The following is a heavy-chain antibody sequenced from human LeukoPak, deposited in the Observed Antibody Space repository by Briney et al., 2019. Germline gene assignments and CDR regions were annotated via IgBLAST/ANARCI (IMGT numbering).Heavy chain of an antibody. CDR3: ARIVVGHTFDI. D-gene: IGHD2-21*01. J-gene: IGHJ3*02. Sequence: SETLSLTCTVSGGSISSGDYYWSWIRRHPEKGLEWIGYIYHSGGTYENPSLRSCITMSVDTPKNQFSLKLSSVTAADTAVYYCARIVVGHTFDIWGQGTMVTVSS. CDR1: GGSISSGDYY. V-gene: IGHV4-31*03. CDR2: IYHSGGT.